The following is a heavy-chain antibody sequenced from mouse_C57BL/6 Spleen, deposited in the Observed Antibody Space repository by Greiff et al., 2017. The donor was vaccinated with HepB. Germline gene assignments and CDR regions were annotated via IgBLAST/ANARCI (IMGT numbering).Heavy chain of an antibody. Sequence: QVQLQQPGAERVRPGTSVKLSCKASGYTFTSYWMHWVKQRPGQGLEWIGVIDPSDSYTNYNQKFKGKATLTVDTSSSTAYMQLSSLTSEDSAVYYCARPGGDYWGQGTSVTVSS. CDR3: ARPGGDY. CDR1: GYTFTSYW. J-gene: IGHJ4*01. CDR2: IDPSDSYT. V-gene: IGHV1-59*01.